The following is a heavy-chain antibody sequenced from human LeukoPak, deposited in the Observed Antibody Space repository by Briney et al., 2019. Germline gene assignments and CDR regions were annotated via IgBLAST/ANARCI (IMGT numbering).Heavy chain of an antibody. V-gene: IGHV4-34*01. CDR2: INHSGST. D-gene: IGHD3-22*01. CDR3: ARSSEGRYYYDSSGFSYYYYYMDV. CDR1: GGSFSGYY. J-gene: IGHJ6*03. Sequence: SETLSLTCAVYGGSFSGYYWSWIRQPPGKGLEWIGEINHSGSTYYNPSLKSRVTISVDTSKNQFSLKLSSVTAADTAVYYCARSSEGRYYYDSSGFSYYYYYMDVWGKGTTVTISS.